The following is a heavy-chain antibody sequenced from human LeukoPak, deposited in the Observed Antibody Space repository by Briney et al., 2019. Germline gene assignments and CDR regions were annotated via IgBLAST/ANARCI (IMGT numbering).Heavy chain of an antibody. J-gene: IGHJ4*02. Sequence: GASVKVSCKASGYTFTGYYIQWVRQAPGQGLEWMGWINPNSGGTNYAQKFQGRVTITRDTSISTAYMELSRLRSDDTAVYYCAREAMATGPIDYWGQGTLVTVSS. CDR2: INPNSGGT. V-gene: IGHV1-2*02. CDR3: AREAMATGPIDY. CDR1: GYTFTGYY. D-gene: IGHD5-18*01.